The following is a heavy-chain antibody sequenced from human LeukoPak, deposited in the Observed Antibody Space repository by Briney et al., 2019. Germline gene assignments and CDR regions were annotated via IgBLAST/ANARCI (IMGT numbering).Heavy chain of an antibody. D-gene: IGHD5-24*01. Sequence: GGSLRLSCAASGFTFSSCGMHWVRQAPGKGLEWVAVISYDGSNKYYADSVKGRFTISRDNSKNTLYLQMNSLRAEDTAVYYCAKDRGDGYNYDYYYGMDVWGQGTTVTVSS. J-gene: IGHJ6*02. CDR2: ISYDGSNK. CDR3: AKDRGDGYNYDYYYGMDV. CDR1: GFTFSSCG. V-gene: IGHV3-30*18.